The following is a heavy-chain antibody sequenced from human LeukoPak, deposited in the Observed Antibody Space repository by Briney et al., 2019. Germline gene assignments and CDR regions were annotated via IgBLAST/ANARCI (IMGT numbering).Heavy chain of an antibody. Sequence: SQTLSLTCAVSGGSISSGGYSWSWIRQPPGKGLEWIGYIYHSGSTYYNPSLKSRVTISVDTSKNQFSLKLSSVTAADTAVYYCARGFGSTVTTGTSGPWGQGTLVTVSS. J-gene: IGHJ5*02. V-gene: IGHV4-30-2*05. CDR3: ARGFGSTVTTGTSGP. D-gene: IGHD4-17*01. CDR1: GGSISSGGYS. CDR2: IYHSGST.